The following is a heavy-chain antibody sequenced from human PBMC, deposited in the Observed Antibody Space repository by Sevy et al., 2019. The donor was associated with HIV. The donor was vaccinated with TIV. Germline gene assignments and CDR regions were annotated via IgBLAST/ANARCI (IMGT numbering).Heavy chain of an antibody. V-gene: IGHV3-48*03. J-gene: IGHJ5*02. D-gene: IGHD3-16*01. CDR2: ISNSGSTI. CDR1: GFTFSSYE. Sequence: GGSLRLSCAASGFTFSSYEMNWVRQAPGKGLEWVSYISNSGSTIYYSDSVKGRFTISRDNAKNSLYLQMNSLRVEDTAVYYCARGGAYYDKGLDTWGQGTRVTVSS. CDR3: ARGGAYYDKGLDT.